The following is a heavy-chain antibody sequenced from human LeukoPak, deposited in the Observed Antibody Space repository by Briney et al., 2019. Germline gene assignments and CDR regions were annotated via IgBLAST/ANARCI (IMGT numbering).Heavy chain of an antibody. D-gene: IGHD2-15*01. V-gene: IGHV4-39*07. Sequence: PSETLSLTCTVSGGSISTSNYYWGWIRQPPGTGLEWIGNIFYSGSTYYSPSLKSRVAISLDTSRNQFSLKLTSVTAADTAVYYCAREVKKGGSRYDYWGQGTLVTVSS. CDR2: IFYSGST. J-gene: IGHJ4*02. CDR1: GGSISTSNYY. CDR3: AREVKKGGSRYDY.